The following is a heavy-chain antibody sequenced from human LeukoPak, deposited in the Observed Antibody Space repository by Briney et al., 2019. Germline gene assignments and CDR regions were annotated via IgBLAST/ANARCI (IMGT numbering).Heavy chain of an antibody. Sequence: SETLSLTCTVSGGSISSSSYYWGWIRQPPGTGLEWIGSIYYSGSTYYNPSLKSRVTISVDTSKNQFSLKLSSVTAADTAVYYCARSILSNYYDSSGYSLTEFDYWGQGTLVTVSS. D-gene: IGHD3-22*01. CDR1: GGSISSSSYY. CDR3: ARSILSNYYDSSGYSLTEFDY. V-gene: IGHV4-39*01. J-gene: IGHJ4*02. CDR2: IYYSGST.